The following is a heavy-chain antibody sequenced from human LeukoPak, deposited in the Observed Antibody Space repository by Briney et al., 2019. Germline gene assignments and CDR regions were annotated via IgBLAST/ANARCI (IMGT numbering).Heavy chain of an antibody. CDR1: GGSFSGYY. CDR2: INHSGST. D-gene: IGHD3-22*01. CDR3: ARGLSSSGYYDY. Sequence: NSSETLSLTCAVYGGSFSGYYWSWIRQPPGKGLEWIGEINHSGSTNYNPSLKSRVTMSVDTSKNQFSLKLSSVTAADTAVYYCARGLSSSGYYDYWGQGTLVTVSS. V-gene: IGHV4-34*01. J-gene: IGHJ4*02.